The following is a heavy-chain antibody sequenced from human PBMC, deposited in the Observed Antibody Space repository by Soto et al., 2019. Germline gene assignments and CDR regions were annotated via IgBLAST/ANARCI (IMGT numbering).Heavy chain of an antibody. J-gene: IGHJ4*02. CDR2: IRQSGGSM. V-gene: IGHV3-11*01. D-gene: IGHD3-9*01. CDR3: ARQAGYYGFATGFFFDA. CDR1: GFTFNDYY. Sequence: QVQLVESGGGLVKPGGSLTISCAASGFTFNDYYMTWIRQAPGKGLEWVSYIRQSGGSMYYAGSVKGRFTVSRDNAKNLLYLQMNSLRTDDTAVYYCARQAGYYGFATGFFFDAWGQGTQVTVSS.